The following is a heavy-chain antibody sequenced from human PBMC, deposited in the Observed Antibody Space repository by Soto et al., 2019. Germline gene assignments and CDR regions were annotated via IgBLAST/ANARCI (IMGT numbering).Heavy chain of an antibody. CDR2: LYTGPDT. D-gene: IGHD1-7*01. V-gene: IGHV3-53*01. CDR3: ARSRDNVNYSGSFLDY. Sequence: PGGSLRLSCAASGFTFSSTYLPWVRQAPGKGLEWVAILYTGPDTVYAASVKDRFTISRDSSKNTFYLQMNSLRAEDAAMYFCARSRDNVNYSGSFLDYWGQGSLGTVAS. J-gene: IGHJ4*02. CDR1: GFTFSSTY.